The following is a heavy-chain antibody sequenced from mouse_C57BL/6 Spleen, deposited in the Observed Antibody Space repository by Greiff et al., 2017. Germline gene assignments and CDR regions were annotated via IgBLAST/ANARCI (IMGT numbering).Heavy chain of an antibody. J-gene: IGHJ2*01. Sequence: EVKLMESGPVLVKPGASVKMSCKASGYTFTDYYMNWVKQSHGKSLEWIGVINPYNGGTSYNQKFKGKATLTVDKSSSTAYMELNSLTSEDSAVYYCARSRDYYGSSEYFDYWGQGTTLTVSS. CDR3: ARSRDYYGSSEYFDY. V-gene: IGHV1-19*01. D-gene: IGHD1-1*01. CDR2: INPYNGGT. CDR1: GYTFTDYY.